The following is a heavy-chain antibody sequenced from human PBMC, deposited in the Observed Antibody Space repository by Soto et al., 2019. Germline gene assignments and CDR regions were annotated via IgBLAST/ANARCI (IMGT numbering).Heavy chain of an antibody. CDR2: IYIAGNT. J-gene: IGHJ4*02. CDR3: ARCNDWYTCYFDY. D-gene: IGHD6-19*01. Sequence: PGGSLRLSCEVSGFTVSSNYVSWVRQVPGKGLEWVSVIYIAGNTYYADSVKGRFTLSRDTSKNTLYLQMNSLRAEDTAVYYCARCNDWYTCYFDYWGQGT. CDR1: GFTVSSNY. V-gene: IGHV3-66*01.